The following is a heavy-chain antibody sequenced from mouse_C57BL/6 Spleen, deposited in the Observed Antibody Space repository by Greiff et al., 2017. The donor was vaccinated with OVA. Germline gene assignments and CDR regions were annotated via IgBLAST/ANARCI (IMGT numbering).Heavy chain of an antibody. CDR1: GFNIKDDY. V-gene: IGHV14-4*01. J-gene: IGHJ1*03. CDR2: IDPENGDT. D-gene: IGHD1-1*01. CDR3: TTTTVVGWYFDV. Sequence: VQLQQSGAELVRPGASVKLSCTASGFNIKDDYMHWVKQRPEQGLEWIGWIDPENGDTEYASKFQGKATITADTSSNTAYLQLSSLTSEDTAVYYCTTTTVVGWYFDVWGTGTTVTVSS.